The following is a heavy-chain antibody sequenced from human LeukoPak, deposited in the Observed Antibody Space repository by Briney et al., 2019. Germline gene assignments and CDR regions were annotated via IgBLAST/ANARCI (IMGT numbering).Heavy chain of an antibody. Sequence: EASVKVSCKASGYTFTGYYMHWVRQAPGQGLEWMGWINPNSGETGYAQEFQGRVSMTRDMSISTIYMELARLKSDDTAFYYCARWDGYSSSPDYWGQGSLVTVSS. V-gene: IGHV1-2*02. D-gene: IGHD6-13*01. CDR1: GYTFTGYY. CDR3: ARWDGYSSSPDY. J-gene: IGHJ4*02. CDR2: INPNSGET.